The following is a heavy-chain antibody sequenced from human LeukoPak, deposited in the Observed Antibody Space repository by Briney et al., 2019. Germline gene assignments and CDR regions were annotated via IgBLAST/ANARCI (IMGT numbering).Heavy chain of an antibody. J-gene: IGHJ4*02. CDR3: ARDSTGYGGYVR. CDR2: IKEDGSAK. Sequence: GGSLRLSCAASGFTFSSYWMSWVRQAPGKGLEWVANIKEDGSAKHYVDSVKGRFTISRDNAKSSLYLQMNSLRAEDTAVYYCARDSTGYGGYVRWGQGTLVTVSS. V-gene: IGHV3-7*01. CDR1: GFTFSSYW. D-gene: IGHD5-12*01.